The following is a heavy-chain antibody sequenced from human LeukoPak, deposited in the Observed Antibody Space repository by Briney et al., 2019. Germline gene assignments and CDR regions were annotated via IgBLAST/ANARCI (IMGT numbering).Heavy chain of an antibody. CDR1: GFSFNESY. CDR3: ARGKRRYYP. J-gene: IGHJ5*02. V-gene: IGHV3-11*01. Sequence: PGGSLRLSCEASGFSFNESYMTWIRQAPGKGLEWVAYISGRSFSMYYADSVKGRFTISRDNDKNSLYLHMSGLKAEDTAVYFCARGKRRYYPWGQGTLVTVSS. CDR2: ISGRSFSM. D-gene: IGHD3-9*01.